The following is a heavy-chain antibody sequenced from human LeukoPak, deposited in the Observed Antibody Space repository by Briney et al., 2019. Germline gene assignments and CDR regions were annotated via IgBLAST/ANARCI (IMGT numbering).Heavy chain of an antibody. CDR2: ISGSGGST. V-gene: IGHV3-23*01. CDR1: GFIVGHYY. D-gene: IGHD6-19*01. CDR3: AKAHSSGWYYFDY. Sequence: GGSLRLSCAASGFIVGHYYMSWVRQAPGKGLEWVSAISGSGGSTYYADSVKGRFTISRDNSKNTLYLQMNSLRAEDTAVYYCAKAHSSGWYYFDYWGQGTLVTVSS. J-gene: IGHJ4*02.